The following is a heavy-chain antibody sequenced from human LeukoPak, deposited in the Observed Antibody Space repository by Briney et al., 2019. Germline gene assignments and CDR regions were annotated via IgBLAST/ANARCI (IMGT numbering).Heavy chain of an antibody. CDR1: GGSFSGYY. Sequence: PSETLSLTCAVYGGSFSGYYWSWIRQPPGKGLEWVGRIKSKTYGGTTDYAAPVEGRFIISRDDSKNTLYLQMNSLKTEDTAMYYCTTVAYQLPLEYFQDWGQGTLVTVSS. D-gene: IGHD2-2*01. CDR3: TTVAYQLPLEYFQD. J-gene: IGHJ1*01. CDR2: IKSKTYGGTT. V-gene: IGHV3-15*01.